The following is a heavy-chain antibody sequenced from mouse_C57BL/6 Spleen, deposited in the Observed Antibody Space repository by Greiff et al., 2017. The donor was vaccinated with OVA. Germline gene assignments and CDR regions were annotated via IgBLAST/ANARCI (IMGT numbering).Heavy chain of an antibody. CDR3: ARHLFDY. V-gene: IGHV1-69*01. Sequence: VQLQQPGAELVMPGASVKLSCKASGYTFTSYWMHWVKQRPGQGLEWIGEIDPADSYTNYNQKFKGKSTLTVDKSSRAAYMQLSSLTSDDSAVYYYARHLFDYWGQGTTLTVSS. CDR1: GYTFTSYW. CDR2: IDPADSYT. J-gene: IGHJ2*01.